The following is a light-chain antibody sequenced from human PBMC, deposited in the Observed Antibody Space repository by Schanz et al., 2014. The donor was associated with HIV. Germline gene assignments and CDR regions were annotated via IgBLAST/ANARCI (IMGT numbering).Light chain of an antibody. J-gene: IGLJ1*01. Sequence: QSVLTQPASVSGSPGQSITISCTGTSSDVGGYDFVSWYQQHPGKAPKLMIYDVTNRPSGVSNRFSGSKSGNTASLTISGLQAEDEADYYCSSYAGSNNVFGTGTNLTVL. V-gene: IGLV2-14*03. CDR1: SSDVGGYDF. CDR2: DVT. CDR3: SSYAGSNNV.